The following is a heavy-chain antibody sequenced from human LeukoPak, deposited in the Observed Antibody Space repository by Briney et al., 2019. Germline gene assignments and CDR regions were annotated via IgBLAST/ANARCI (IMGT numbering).Heavy chain of an antibody. CDR2: INTNTGNP. CDR1: GGTFSSYA. V-gene: IGHV7-4-1*02. D-gene: IGHD4-17*01. CDR3: ARDRGGSTDDAFDI. J-gene: IGHJ3*02. Sequence: ASVKVSCKASGGTFSSYAISWVRQAPGQGLEWMGWINTNTGNPTYAQGFTGRFVFSLDTSVSTAYLQISSLKAEDTAVYYCARDRGGSTDDAFDIWGQGTMVTVSS.